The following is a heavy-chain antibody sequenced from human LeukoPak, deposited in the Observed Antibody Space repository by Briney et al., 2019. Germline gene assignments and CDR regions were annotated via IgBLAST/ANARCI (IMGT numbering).Heavy chain of an antibody. Sequence: PGGSLRLSCAASGFTFSSYWMHWVRQAPGKGLVWVSRINTDGSSTSYADSVKGRFTISRDNAKNTLYLQMNSLRAEGTAVYYCARDPFGGELQDYWGQGTLVTVSS. J-gene: IGHJ4*02. CDR3: ARDPFGGELQDY. V-gene: IGHV3-74*01. D-gene: IGHD1-26*01. CDR2: INTDGSST. CDR1: GFTFSSYW.